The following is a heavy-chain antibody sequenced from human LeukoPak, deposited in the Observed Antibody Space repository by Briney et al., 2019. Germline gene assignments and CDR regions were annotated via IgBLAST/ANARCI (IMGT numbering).Heavy chain of an antibody. D-gene: IGHD6-19*01. V-gene: IGHV3-48*04. CDR3: AREGSSGWYGGYYFDY. J-gene: IGHJ4*02. CDR1: GFTFSSYS. CDR2: ISSSSSTI. Sequence: PGGSLRLSCAASGFTFSSYSVNWVRQAPGKGLEWVSYISSSSSTIYYADSVKGRFTISRDNAKNSLYLQMNSLRAEDTAVYYCAREGSSGWYGGYYFDYWGQGTLVTVSS.